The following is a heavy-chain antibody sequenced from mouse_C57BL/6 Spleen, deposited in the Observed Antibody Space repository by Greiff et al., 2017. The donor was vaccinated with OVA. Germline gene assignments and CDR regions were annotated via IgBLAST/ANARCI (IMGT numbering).Heavy chain of an antibody. V-gene: IGHV1-52*01. CDR3: ARDRYYGSSY. CDR1: GYTFTSYW. J-gene: IGHJ2*01. D-gene: IGHD1-1*01. Sequence: VQLQQPGAELVRPGSSVKLSCKASGYTFTSYWMHWVKQRPIQGLEWIGNIDPSDSETHYNQKFKDKATLTVDKSSSTAYMQLSSLTSEDSAVYYCARDRYYGSSYWGQGTTLTVSS. CDR2: IDPSDSET.